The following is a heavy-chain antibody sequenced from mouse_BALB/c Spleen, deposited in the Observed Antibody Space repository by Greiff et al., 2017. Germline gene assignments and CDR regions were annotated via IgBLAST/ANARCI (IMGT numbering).Heavy chain of an antibody. V-gene: IGHV5-4*02. CDR2: ISDGGSYT. CDR3: ARDDYGNLGFAY. Sequence: EVQLVESGGGLVKPGGSLKLSCAASGFTFSDYYMYWVRQTPEKRLEWVATISDGGSYTYYPDSVKGRFTISRDNAKNNLYLQMSSLKSEDTAMYYCARDDYGNLGFAYWGQGTLVTVSA. D-gene: IGHD2-1*01. J-gene: IGHJ3*01. CDR1: GFTFSDYY.